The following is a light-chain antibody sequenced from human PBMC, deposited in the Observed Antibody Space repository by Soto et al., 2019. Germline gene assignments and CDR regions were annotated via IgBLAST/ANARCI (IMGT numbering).Light chain of an antibody. CDR1: QSIDRW. J-gene: IGKJ3*01. CDR3: HQYNSWPRGT. Sequence: DIPMTQSPSTLSASVGDRVTITCRASQSIDRWLAWYQQRPGKAPELLIYDASILQGGVPSRFSGSGSGTEFTLSISSLQSEDSAVYYCHQYNSWPRGTFGPGTKVEIK. CDR2: DAS. V-gene: IGKV1-5*01.